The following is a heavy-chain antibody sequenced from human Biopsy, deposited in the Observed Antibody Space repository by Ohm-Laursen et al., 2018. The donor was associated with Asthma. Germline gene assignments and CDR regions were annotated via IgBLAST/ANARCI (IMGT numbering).Heavy chain of an antibody. CDR3: AGAKSGSFYSPADY. J-gene: IGHJ4*02. D-gene: IGHD1-26*01. CDR2: IWYDGSIK. V-gene: IGHV3-33*01. Sequence: SLRLSCTASGFVFSQCGMHWVRQAPGKGLEWVAVIWYDGSIKYYADSVKGRFSISRDNSKNTLYLQMNSLRVEDTAVFYCAGAKSGSFYSPADYWGQGTLVTVSS. CDR1: GFVFSQCG.